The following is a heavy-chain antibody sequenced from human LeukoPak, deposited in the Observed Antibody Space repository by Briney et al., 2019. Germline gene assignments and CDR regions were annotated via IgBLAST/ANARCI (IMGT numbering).Heavy chain of an antibody. CDR3: AKTRGYYDSSGYYVLWFDP. CDR1: GFTFNNYA. D-gene: IGHD3-22*01. J-gene: IGHJ5*02. V-gene: IGHV3-23*01. CDR2: ISGSGGTT. Sequence: GGSLRLSCAASGFTFNNYAMRWVRQAPGKGLEWVASISGSGGTTYYADSVKGQFTISIDNSENTLYLQMNSLRAEDTAVYYCAKTRGYYDSSGYYVLWFDPWGQGTLVTVSS.